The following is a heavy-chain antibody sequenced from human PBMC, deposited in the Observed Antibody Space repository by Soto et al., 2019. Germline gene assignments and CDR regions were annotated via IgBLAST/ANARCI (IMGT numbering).Heavy chain of an antibody. Sequence: GSLRLSCAGSGFMFSNFWMSWVRQAPGKGLEWVANIKHDGSEIYYVDSVKGRLTISRDNAKNSLYLQMNSLRAEDTAVYYCARYSGSFSLDYWGQGTLVTVSS. D-gene: IGHD3-10*01. CDR1: GFMFSNFW. V-gene: IGHV3-7*01. CDR2: IKHDGSEI. J-gene: IGHJ4*02. CDR3: ARYSGSFSLDY.